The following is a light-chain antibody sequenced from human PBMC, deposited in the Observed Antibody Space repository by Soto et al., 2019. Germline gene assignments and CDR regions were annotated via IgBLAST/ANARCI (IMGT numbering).Light chain of an antibody. J-gene: IGLJ1*01. Sequence: QSVLTQPRSVSGSPGQSVTISCTGTRSDVGGYKYVSWYQHHPGKAPKVMIYDVSKRPSGVPDRFSGSKSGNTASLTISGLQAEDEADYYCCLYIGATTYVFGTGTKVTVL. CDR2: DVS. CDR3: CLYIGATTYV. CDR1: RSDVGGYKY. V-gene: IGLV2-11*01.